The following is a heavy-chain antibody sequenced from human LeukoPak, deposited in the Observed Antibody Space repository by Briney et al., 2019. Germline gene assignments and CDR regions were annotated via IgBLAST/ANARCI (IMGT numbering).Heavy chain of an antibody. D-gene: IGHD2-15*01. Sequence: GASVKVSCKASGYTFTGYYMHWVRQAPGQGLEWMGWINPNSGGTNYAQKFQGWVTMTRDTSISTAYMELSRLRSDDTAVYYCARDGREGVGRAFDIWGQGTMVTVSS. CDR2: INPNSGGT. CDR3: ARDGREGVGRAFDI. CDR1: GYTFTGYY. V-gene: IGHV1-2*04. J-gene: IGHJ3*02.